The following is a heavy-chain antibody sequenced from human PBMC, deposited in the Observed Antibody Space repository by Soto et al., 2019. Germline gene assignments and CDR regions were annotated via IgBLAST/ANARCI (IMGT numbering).Heavy chain of an antibody. Sequence: QVQLQQWGAGLLKPSETLSLTCAVYGGSFSGYYWTWIRQPPGTGLVWIGEINHSGSTNYNPSLNGRITISVDTSKNQFSMKLTSVTAADTAVYYCARDKITGLFDYWGQGTLVTVSS. V-gene: IGHV4-34*01. CDR2: INHSGST. D-gene: IGHD2-8*02. CDR1: GGSFSGYY. J-gene: IGHJ4*02. CDR3: ARDKITGLFDY.